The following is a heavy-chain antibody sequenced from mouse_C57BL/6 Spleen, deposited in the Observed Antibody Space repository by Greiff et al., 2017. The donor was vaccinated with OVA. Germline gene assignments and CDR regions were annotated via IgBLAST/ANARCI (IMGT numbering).Heavy chain of an antibody. Sequence: QVQLKESGPELVKPGASVKISCKASGYAFSSSWMNWVKQRPGKGLEWIGRIYPGDGDTNYNGKFKGKATLTADKSSSTAYMQLSSLTSEDSAVYFCAWSNYEFAYWGQGTLVTVSA. CDR3: AWSNYEFAY. J-gene: IGHJ3*01. V-gene: IGHV1-82*01. CDR1: GYAFSSSW. D-gene: IGHD2-5*01. CDR2: IYPGDGDT.